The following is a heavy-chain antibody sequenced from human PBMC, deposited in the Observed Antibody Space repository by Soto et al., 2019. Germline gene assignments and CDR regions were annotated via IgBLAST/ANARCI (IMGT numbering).Heavy chain of an antibody. Sequence: QVQLVQSGAEVKKPGSSVKVSCKASGGTFSSYAINWVRQAPGQGLEWMGGIIPIFGTADYAQKFQGRVTITADESTSTADMGLSSLRSEDTAVYYCARAVAGGVYYYYGMDVWGQGTTVTVSS. CDR3: ARAVAGGVYYYYGMDV. J-gene: IGHJ6*02. D-gene: IGHD3-16*01. CDR2: IIPIFGTA. CDR1: GGTFSSYA. V-gene: IGHV1-69*12.